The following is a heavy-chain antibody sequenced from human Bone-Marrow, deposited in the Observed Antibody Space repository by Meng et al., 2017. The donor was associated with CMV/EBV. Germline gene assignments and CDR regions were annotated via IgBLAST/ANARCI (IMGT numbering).Heavy chain of an antibody. CDR1: GGSFNAYY. CDR3: AKEEYSSSWYGYYGMDV. V-gene: IGHV4-34*01. D-gene: IGHD6-13*01. Sequence: SETLSLTCTVYGGSFNAYYYNWFRQAPGKGLEWIGEINHSGSTNYNPSPKSRVTISVDKSKNQFSLRLTSVTAADTAVYYCAKEEYSSSWYGYYGMDVWGQGTTVTVSS. J-gene: IGHJ6*02. CDR2: INHSGST.